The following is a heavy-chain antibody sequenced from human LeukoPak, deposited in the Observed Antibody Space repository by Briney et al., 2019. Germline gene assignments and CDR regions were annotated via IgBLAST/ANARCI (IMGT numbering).Heavy chain of an antibody. V-gene: IGHV3-49*03. D-gene: IGHD2-2*01. Sequence: GSLRLSCTASGFTFGDYAMSWFRQAPGKGVEGVRFIRSKAYGGTTEYAASVKGRFTISRDDSKTIAYLQMNSLKTEDTAVYYCTRDLPYKCSSSSCPPRWFDPWGQGSLVTVSS. J-gene: IGHJ5*02. CDR1: GFTFGDYA. CDR2: IRSKAYGGTT. CDR3: TRDLPYKCSSSSCPPRWFDP.